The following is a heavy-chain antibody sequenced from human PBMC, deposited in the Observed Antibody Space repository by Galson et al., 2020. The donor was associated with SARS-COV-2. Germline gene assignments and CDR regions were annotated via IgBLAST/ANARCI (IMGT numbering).Heavy chain of an antibody. CDR3: ARFSEYNPAYGLDV. J-gene: IGHJ6*02. CDR2: ISVYNGDT. CDR1: GYTFRSYD. V-gene: IGHV1-18*01. D-gene: IGHD1-20*01. Sequence: ASVKVSCKASGYTFRSYDFTWVRQAPGQGLEWMGWISVYNGDTSYAQKFQGRVTMTTDTSSTTAYMDLRSLRSDDTAVYYCARFSEYNPAYGLDVWGQGTTVTVAS.